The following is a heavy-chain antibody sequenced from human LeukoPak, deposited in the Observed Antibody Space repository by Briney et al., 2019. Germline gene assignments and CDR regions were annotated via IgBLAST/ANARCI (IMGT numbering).Heavy chain of an antibody. V-gene: IGHV4-34*01. J-gene: IGHJ4*02. CDR2: INHSGST. CDR1: GFTFSSYW. Sequence: GSLRLSCAASGFTFSSYWMSWVRQPPGKGLEWIGEINHSGSTNYNPSLKSRVTISVDTSKNQFSLKLSSVTAADTAVYYCARGALYGDYVGGFDYWGQGTLVTVSS. D-gene: IGHD4-17*01. CDR3: ARGALYGDYVGGFDY.